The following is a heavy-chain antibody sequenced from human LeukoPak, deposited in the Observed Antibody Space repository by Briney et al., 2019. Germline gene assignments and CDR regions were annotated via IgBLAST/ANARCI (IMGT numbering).Heavy chain of an antibody. CDR2: IYYSGST. V-gene: IGHV4-59*01. Sequence: SETLSLTCTVSGCSISSYYWSWIRQPPGKGLEWIGYIYYSGSTNYNPSLKSRVTISLDTSKNQFSLKLSAVTAADTAVYYCARTPRYFGNFDFWGQGTLVTVSS. J-gene: IGHJ4*02. CDR1: GCSISSYY. D-gene: IGHD3-9*01. CDR3: ARTPRYFGNFDF.